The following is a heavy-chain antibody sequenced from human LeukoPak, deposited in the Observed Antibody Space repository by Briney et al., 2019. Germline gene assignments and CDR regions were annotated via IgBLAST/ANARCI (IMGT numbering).Heavy chain of an antibody. CDR1: GGSISGSNYY. V-gene: IGHV4-39*01. CDR2: IHYNGQA. CDR3: ARRPENIVVVPAAIAFDI. D-gene: IGHD2-2*01. Sequence: PSETLSLTCTVSGGSISGSNYYWGWIRQAPGKGLEWIGSIHYNGQAYYNPSRASRVTISVDTSRNQFSLKLSSVTAADTAVYYCARRPENIVVVPAAIAFDIWGQGTMVTVSS. J-gene: IGHJ3*02.